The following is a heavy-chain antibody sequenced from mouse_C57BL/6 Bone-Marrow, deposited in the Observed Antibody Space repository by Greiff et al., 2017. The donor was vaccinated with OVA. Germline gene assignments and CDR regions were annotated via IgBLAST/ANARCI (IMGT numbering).Heavy chain of an antibody. CDR2: INPYNGGT. CDR1: GYTFTDYY. Sequence: EVQLQQSGPVLVKPGASVKMSCKASGYTFTDYYMNWVKQSHGKSLEWIGDINPYNGGTSYNQKFKGKATLTVDKSSSTAYMELNSLTSEDSAVEDCARDLYYYAIDYWGQGTSVTVSS. J-gene: IGHJ4*01. CDR3: ARDLYYYAIDY. V-gene: IGHV1-19*01.